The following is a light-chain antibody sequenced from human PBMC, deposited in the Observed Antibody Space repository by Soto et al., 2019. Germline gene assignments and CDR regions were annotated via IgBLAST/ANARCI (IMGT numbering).Light chain of an antibody. V-gene: IGLV1-40*01. J-gene: IGLJ2*01. CDR1: SSNIGAGYD. CDR2: DNN. CDR3: QSYDSSLSGSV. Sequence: QSVLTQPPSVSGAPGQRVTISCTGSSSNIGAGYDVHWYQQLPGTAPKLLIYDNNNRPSGVPDRFSGSKSGTSASLAITGLQAEVEADYYCQSYDSSLSGSVFGGGTKVTVL.